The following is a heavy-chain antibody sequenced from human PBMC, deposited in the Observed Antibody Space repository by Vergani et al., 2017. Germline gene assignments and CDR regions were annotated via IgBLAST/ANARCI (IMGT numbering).Heavy chain of an antibody. CDR3: ARAVVVVAALDY. CDR1: GGTFSSYT. Sequence: QVQLVQSGAEVKKPGSSVKVSCKASGGTFSSYTISWVRQAPGQGLEWMGRIIPILGIANYAQKFQGRVTITADKSTSTAYMELSSLRSEDTAVYYCARAVVVVAALDYWGQGTLVTVSS. D-gene: IGHD2-15*01. CDR2: IIPILGIA. J-gene: IGHJ4*02. V-gene: IGHV1-69*02.